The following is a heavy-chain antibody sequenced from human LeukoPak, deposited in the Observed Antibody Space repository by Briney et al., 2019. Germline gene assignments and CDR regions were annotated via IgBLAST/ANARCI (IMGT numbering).Heavy chain of an antibody. CDR1: GGTFSSYA. D-gene: IGHD6-13*01. J-gene: IGHJ6*03. V-gene: IGHV1-69*13. CDR3: ARDSKGGQQQLVRGYYYYMDV. Sequence: ASVKVSCKASGGTFSSYAISWVRQAPGQGLEWMGGIIPIFGTANYAQKFQGRVTITADESTSTAYMELSSLRSEDTAVYYCARDSKGGQQQLVRGYYYYMDVWGKGTTVTVSS. CDR2: IIPIFGTA.